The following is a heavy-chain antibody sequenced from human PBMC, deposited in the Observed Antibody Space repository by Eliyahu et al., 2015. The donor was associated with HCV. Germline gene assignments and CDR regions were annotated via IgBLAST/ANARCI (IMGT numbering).Heavy chain of an antibody. Sequence: QVKLVESGGGLVKPGGSLRLSCAASGFTFGDYYMSWIRQAPGKGLQWLSYISTNAYIIDYTDSVKGRFTISRDNAKNSLYLQMNSLRTEDTAVYYCVRGQGQVTTYWGQGALVTVSS. J-gene: IGHJ4*02. CDR2: ISTNAYII. D-gene: IGHD1-1*01. CDR3: VRGQGQVTTY. CDR1: GFTFGDYY. V-gene: IGHV3-11*01.